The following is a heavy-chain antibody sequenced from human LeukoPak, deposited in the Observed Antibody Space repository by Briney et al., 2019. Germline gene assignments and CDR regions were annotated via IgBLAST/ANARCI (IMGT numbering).Heavy chain of an antibody. CDR1: AYTFANYA. J-gene: IGHJ4*02. CDR3: ARERGRVFDY. Sequence: ASVKVSCKASAYTFANYAISWLRQAPGQRLEWMGWINAGNGNTKYSQKFQGRVTITRDTSASTAYMELSSLRSEDTAVYYCARERGRVFDYWGQGTLVTVSS. D-gene: IGHD3-10*01. V-gene: IGHV1-3*01. CDR2: INAGNGNT.